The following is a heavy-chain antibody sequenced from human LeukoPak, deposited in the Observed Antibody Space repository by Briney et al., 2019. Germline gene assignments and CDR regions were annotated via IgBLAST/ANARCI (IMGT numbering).Heavy chain of an antibody. D-gene: IGHD3-22*01. CDR1: GGSFSGYY. CDR2: INHSGST. Sequence: SETLSLTCAVYGGSFSGYYWSWIRQPPGKGLEWIGEINHSGSTNYNPSLKSRVNISVDTSKNQFSLKLSSVTAADTAVYYCARGPHTGVNYYDSSGYYYWGQGTLVTVSS. V-gene: IGHV4-34*01. J-gene: IGHJ4*02. CDR3: ARGPHTGVNYYDSSGYYY.